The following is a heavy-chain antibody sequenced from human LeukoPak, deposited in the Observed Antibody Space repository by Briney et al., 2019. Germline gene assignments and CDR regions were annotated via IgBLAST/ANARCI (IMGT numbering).Heavy chain of an antibody. Sequence: GGSLRLSCAASGFTFSSFEMNWVRQAPGKGLEWVSYISSSGSTIYYADSVKGRFTISRDNSKNTVDLQMNSLRLEDTAVYYCARQSGWYVWFDPWGQGTLVTVSS. CDR1: GFTFSSFE. J-gene: IGHJ5*02. V-gene: IGHV3-48*03. CDR3: ARQSGWYVWFDP. D-gene: IGHD6-19*01. CDR2: ISSSGSTI.